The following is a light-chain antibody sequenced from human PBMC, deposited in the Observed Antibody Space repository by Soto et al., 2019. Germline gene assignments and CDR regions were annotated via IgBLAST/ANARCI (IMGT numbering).Light chain of an antibody. CDR1: SSNIGNNG. Sequence: QSVLTQPPSVSEAPRQRVTISGSGSSSNIGNNGVNCYQHLPGKAPKLIMYFDDLLPSGVSDRFSGSKSGTSASLAISGLQSEADADYYCAAWDDTLTGPVFGGGTKLTFL. J-gene: IGLJ3*02. CDR3: AAWDDTLTGPV. CDR2: FDD. V-gene: IGLV1-36*01.